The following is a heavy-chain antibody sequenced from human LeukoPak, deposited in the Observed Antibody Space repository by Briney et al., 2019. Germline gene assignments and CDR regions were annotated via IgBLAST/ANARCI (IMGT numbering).Heavy chain of an antibody. J-gene: IGHJ6*02. V-gene: IGHV3-48*03. Sequence: GGSLRLSGAASGFTFSSYGMNWVRQAPGKGLEWVSYISSSGSTIYYADSVKGRFTISRDNAKNSLYLQMNSLRAEDTAVYYCARDLRYCSSTSCYDYYGMDVWGQGTTVTVSS. CDR3: ARDLRYCSSTSCYDYYGMDV. CDR1: GFTFSSYG. CDR2: ISSSGSTI. D-gene: IGHD2-2*01.